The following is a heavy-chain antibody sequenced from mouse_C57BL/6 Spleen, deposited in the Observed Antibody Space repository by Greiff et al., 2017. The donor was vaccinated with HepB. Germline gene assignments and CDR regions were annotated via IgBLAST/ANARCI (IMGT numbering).Heavy chain of an antibody. CDR3: ARERELYDKDAMDY. V-gene: IGHV1-55*01. D-gene: IGHD2-12*01. CDR1: GYTFTSYW. J-gene: IGHJ4*01. CDR2: IYPGSGST. Sequence: QVQLQQPGAELVKPGASVKMSCKASGYTFTSYWITWVKQRPGQGLEWIGDIYPGSGSTNYNEKFKSKATLTVDTSSSTAYMQLSSLTSEDSAVYYCARERELYDKDAMDYWGQRTSVTVSS.